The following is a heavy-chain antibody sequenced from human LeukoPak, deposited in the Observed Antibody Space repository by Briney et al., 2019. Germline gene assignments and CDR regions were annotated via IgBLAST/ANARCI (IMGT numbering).Heavy chain of an antibody. CDR3: ARRDSSWDY. V-gene: IGHV3-48*03. Sequence: GGSLRLSCAASGFTFSSYEMNWVRQAPGQGLEWVSYISSSGSTIYYADSLKGRFTISRDNAKNSLYLQMNSLRAEDTAVYYCARRDSSWDYWGQGTLVTVSS. CDR2: ISSSGSTI. D-gene: IGHD6-13*01. J-gene: IGHJ4*02. CDR1: GFTFSSYE.